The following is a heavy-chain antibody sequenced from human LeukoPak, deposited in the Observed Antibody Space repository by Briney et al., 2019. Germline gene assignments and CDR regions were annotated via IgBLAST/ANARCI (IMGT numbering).Heavy chain of an antibody. CDR1: GFTFSSYG. V-gene: IGHV3-30*02. CDR2: IHYDGTNE. J-gene: IGHJ5*02. Sequence: GGSLRLSCAASGFTFSSYGMHWVRQAPGKGLEWVAFIHYDGTNEYYADSVKGRFTISRDNAKNSLYLQMNSLRAEDTAVYYCARAIRFGDHAWFDPWGQGTLVTVSS. D-gene: IGHD3-10*01. CDR3: ARAIRFGDHAWFDP.